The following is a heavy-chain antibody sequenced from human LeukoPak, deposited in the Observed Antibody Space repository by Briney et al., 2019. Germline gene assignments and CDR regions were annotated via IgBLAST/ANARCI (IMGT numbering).Heavy chain of an antibody. CDR1: GFTFSTYS. D-gene: IGHD2-21*01. J-gene: IGHJ4*02. CDR2: ISSSSSIYI. V-gene: IGHV3-21*04. Sequence: GGSLRLSCAASGFTFSTYSMNWVRQAPGKGLEWVSSISSSSSIYIYYADSVKGRFTISRDNANKSLSLQMNSLRAEDTAVYYCVRQSRWAYSFDYWGQGALVTVSS. CDR3: VRQSRWAYSFDY.